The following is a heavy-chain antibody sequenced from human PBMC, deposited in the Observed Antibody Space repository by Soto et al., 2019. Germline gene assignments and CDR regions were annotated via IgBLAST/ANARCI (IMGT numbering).Heavy chain of an antibody. D-gene: IGHD5-12*01. V-gene: IGHV1-69*01. J-gene: IGHJ6*02. CDR3: AREGAGRDGYEREAGYYYYGMDV. CDR1: GGTFSSYA. CDR2: IIPIFGTA. Sequence: QVQLVQSGAEVKKPGSSVKVSCKASGGTFSSYAISWVRQAPGQGLEWMGGIIPIFGTANYAQKFQGRVTITADESTSTAYMELSSLSSEDTAVYYCAREGAGRDGYEREAGYYYYGMDVWGQGTTVTVSS.